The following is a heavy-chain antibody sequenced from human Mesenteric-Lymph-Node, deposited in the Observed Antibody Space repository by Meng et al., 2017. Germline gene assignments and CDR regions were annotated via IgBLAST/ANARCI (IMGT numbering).Heavy chain of an antibody. J-gene: IGHJ4*02. CDR1: GGSFSGYY. CDR2: INHSGST. CDR3: ARDRRGVATVDY. V-gene: IGHV4-34*01. D-gene: IGHD5-12*01. Sequence: QVQLQQWGAGLLKPSETLSLTCAVYGGSFSGYYWSWIRQPPGKGLEWIGEINHSGSTNYNPSLKSRVTISVDTSKNQFSLKLSSVTAADTAVYYCARDRRGVATVDYWGQGTLVTVSS.